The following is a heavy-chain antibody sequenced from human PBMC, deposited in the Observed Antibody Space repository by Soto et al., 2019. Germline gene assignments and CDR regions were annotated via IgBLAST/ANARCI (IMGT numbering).Heavy chain of an antibody. V-gene: IGHV3-21*01. CDR3: ARDNVPSDFFDS. CDR2: ISSRSSYI. Sequence: GGSLRLSCSASGFTFNIHNMNWVRQAPGKGLEWVSSISSRSSYIYYSDPVKGRFTISRDNAKNSLYLQMNSLRAEDTAVYYCARDNVPSDFFDSWGQGTLVTVSS. CDR1: GFTFNIHN. D-gene: IGHD2-8*01. J-gene: IGHJ4*02.